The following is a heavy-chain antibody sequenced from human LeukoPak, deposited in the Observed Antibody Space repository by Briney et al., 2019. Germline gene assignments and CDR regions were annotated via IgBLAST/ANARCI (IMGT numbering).Heavy chain of an antibody. V-gene: IGHV3-23*01. CDR3: AKDKPSITMIVVVPAFDI. CDR1: GFTFSSYA. Sequence: GGSLRLSCAASGFTFSSYAMSWVRQAPGKGLEWVSAISGSGGSTYYADSVKGRFTTSRDNSKNTLYLQMNSLRAEDTAVYYCAKDKPSITMIVVVPAFDIWGQGTMVTVSS. CDR2: ISGSGGST. J-gene: IGHJ3*02. D-gene: IGHD3-22*01.